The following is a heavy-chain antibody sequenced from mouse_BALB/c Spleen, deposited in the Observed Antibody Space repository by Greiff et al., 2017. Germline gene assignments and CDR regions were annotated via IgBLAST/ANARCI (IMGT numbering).Heavy chain of an antibody. V-gene: IGHV1-9*01. Sequence: VQRVESGAELMKPGASVKISCKATGYTFSSYWIEWVKQRPGHGLEWIGEILPGSGSTNYNEKFKGKATFTADTSSNTAYMQLSSLTSEDSAVYYCARYRNYEGYFDVWGAGTTVTVSS. CDR3: ARYRNYEGYFDV. J-gene: IGHJ1*01. CDR2: ILPGSGST. D-gene: IGHD1-1*01. CDR1: GYTFSSYW.